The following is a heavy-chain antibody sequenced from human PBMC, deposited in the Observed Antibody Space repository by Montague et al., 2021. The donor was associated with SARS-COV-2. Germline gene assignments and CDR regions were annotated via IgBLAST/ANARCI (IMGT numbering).Heavy chain of an antibody. J-gene: IGHJ4*02. CDR2: LSYSGRP. V-gene: IGHV4-59*08. D-gene: IGHD6-19*01. Sequence: SETLSLTCDFAGGSFRDYSWSWIRQPPGKRLEWIGYLSYSGRPIYYPSLESRVSLSVDTSKNQFSLRLRSVIAADTAVYYCAGRLPQYTSGWYFDHWGQGTLVTVSS. CDR1: GGSFRDYS. CDR3: AGRLPQYTSGWYFDH.